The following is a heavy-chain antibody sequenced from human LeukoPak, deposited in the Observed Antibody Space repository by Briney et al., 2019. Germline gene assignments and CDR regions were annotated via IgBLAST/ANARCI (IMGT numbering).Heavy chain of an antibody. V-gene: IGHV1-69*01. D-gene: IGHD3-22*01. CDR1: GGTFSRFT. Sequence: SVKVSCKASGGTFSRFTISWVRQAPGQGFEWMGGITPIFGTANFAQKFQGRVSITSDESTSTAFMELSSLRSEDTAVYYCAREWGLESSGYYYAYWGQGTLVTVSS. CDR3: AREWGLESSGYYYAY. J-gene: IGHJ4*02. CDR2: ITPIFGTA.